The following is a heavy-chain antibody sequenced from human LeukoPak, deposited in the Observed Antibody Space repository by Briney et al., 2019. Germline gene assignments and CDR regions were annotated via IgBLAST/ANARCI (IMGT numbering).Heavy chain of an antibody. Sequence: ETLSLTCTVSGGSVSSGSNYMSWVRQAPGKGLEWVSVIYSGGSTYYADSVKGRFTISRDNSKNTLYLQMNSLRAEDTAVYYCATTRNLRYFDWLDYWGQGTLVTVSS. V-gene: IGHV3-66*02. D-gene: IGHD3-9*01. CDR3: ATTRNLRYFDWLDY. CDR2: IYSGGST. CDR1: GGSVSSGSNY. J-gene: IGHJ4*02.